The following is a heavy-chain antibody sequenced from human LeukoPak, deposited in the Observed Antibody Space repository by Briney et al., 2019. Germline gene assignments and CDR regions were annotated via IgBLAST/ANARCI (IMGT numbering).Heavy chain of an antibody. J-gene: IGHJ6*03. V-gene: IGHV1-69*13. CDR2: IIPIFGTA. CDR3: AGGEAHYYYYYMDV. D-gene: IGHD3-16*01. Sequence: GASVKVSCNASGGTFSSYAISWVRQAPGQRREWMGGIIPIFGTANYAQKFQGRVTITADESTSTAYMELSSLRSEDTAVYYCAGGEAHYYYYYMDVWGKGTTVTISS. CDR1: GGTFSSYA.